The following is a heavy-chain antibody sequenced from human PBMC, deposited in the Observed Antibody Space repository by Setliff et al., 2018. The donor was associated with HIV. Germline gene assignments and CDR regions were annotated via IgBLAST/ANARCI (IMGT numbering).Heavy chain of an antibody. CDR3: ARVTTGTTAGDY. CDR2: ISRDSDRI. CDR1: GFTFSSYE. D-gene: IGHD1-1*01. Sequence: GGSLRLSCAASGFTFSSYEMTWVRQAPGRGLECISYISRDSDRIHYADSVKGRFTVSRDNAKNSLFLQMHSLRAEDTAVYYCARVTTGTTAGDYWGQGTLVTVSS. J-gene: IGHJ4*02. V-gene: IGHV3-48*03.